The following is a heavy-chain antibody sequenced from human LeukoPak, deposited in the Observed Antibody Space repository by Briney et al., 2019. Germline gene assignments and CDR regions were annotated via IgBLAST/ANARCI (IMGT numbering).Heavy chain of an antibody. CDR1: GFTFSSYG. CDR3: AKDGAAGSLG. Sequence: GGSLRLSCAASGFTFSSYGMHWVRQAPGKGLEWVAFIRCDGSNKYYADSVKGRFTISRDNSKNTLYLQMNSLRAEDTAVYYCAKDGAAGSLGWGQGTLVTVSS. V-gene: IGHV3-30*02. D-gene: IGHD6-13*01. J-gene: IGHJ4*02. CDR2: IRCDGSNK.